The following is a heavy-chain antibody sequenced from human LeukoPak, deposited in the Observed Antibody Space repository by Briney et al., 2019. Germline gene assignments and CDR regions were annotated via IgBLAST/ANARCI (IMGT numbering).Heavy chain of an antibody. Sequence: GRSLRLSCAASGFTFDDYAMHWVRQAPGKGLEWVSGINWNSGSIGYADSAKGRFTISRDNAKNSLYLQMNSLRAEDTALYYCAKDKAVAGINYFDYWGQGTLVTVSS. J-gene: IGHJ4*02. V-gene: IGHV3-9*01. CDR2: INWNSGSI. D-gene: IGHD6-19*01. CDR1: GFTFDDYA. CDR3: AKDKAVAGINYFDY.